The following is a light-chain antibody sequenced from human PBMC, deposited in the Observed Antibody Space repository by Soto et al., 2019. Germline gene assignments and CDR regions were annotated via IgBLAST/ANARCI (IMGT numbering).Light chain of an antibody. V-gene: IGKV3-20*01. CDR3: QQDGSSPNT. Sequence: EIVLTQSPGTLSLSPGERATLSCRASQSVSSSYLAWYQQKPGQAPRLLIYGASNRATGIPDRFSGSGSGTDFTLAISRLEPDYFAVYYCQQDGSSPNTSGQGTKLEIK. CDR2: GAS. CDR1: QSVSSSY. J-gene: IGKJ2*01.